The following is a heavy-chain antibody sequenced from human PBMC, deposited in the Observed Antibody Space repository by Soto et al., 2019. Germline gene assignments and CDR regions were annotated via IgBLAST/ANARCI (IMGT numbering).Heavy chain of an antibody. D-gene: IGHD3-3*01. CDR1: GFSVSSNY. J-gene: IGHJ6*03. V-gene: IGHV3-66*01. Sequence: EVQLVESGGGLVQPGGSLRLSCAASGFSVSSNYMSWIRQAPEKGLEWVSVVYRSDDTNYADSVKGRFTISRDTSKNTLYLHMNSLRADDTAVYYCAREAVFGLTMHYYHYVDVWGKGTTVTVSS. CDR3: AREAVFGLTMHYYHYVDV. CDR2: VYRSDDT.